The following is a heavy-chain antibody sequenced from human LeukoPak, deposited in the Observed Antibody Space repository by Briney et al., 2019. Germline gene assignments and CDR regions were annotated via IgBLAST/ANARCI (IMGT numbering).Heavy chain of an antibody. Sequence: GGSLRLSCAASGFAFSSYSMNWVRQAPGKGLEWVSSISSSSSYIYYADSVKGRFTISRDNSKNTLYLQMNSLRAEDTAVYYCARAMVGATIDAFDIWGQGTMVTVSS. CDR3: ARAMVGATIDAFDI. D-gene: IGHD1-26*01. CDR1: GFAFSSYS. J-gene: IGHJ3*02. CDR2: ISSSSSYI. V-gene: IGHV3-21*01.